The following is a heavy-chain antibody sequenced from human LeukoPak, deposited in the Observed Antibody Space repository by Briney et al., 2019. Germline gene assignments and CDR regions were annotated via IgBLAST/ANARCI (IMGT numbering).Heavy chain of an antibody. V-gene: IGHV3-15*01. CDR1: GFTFSNAW. J-gene: IGHJ3*02. Sequence: PGGSLRLSCAASGFTFSNAWMSWVRQAPGKGLEWVGSIKSKTDSGTTDYAAPVKGRFTISRDDSKNTLYLQMNSLKTENTAVYYCTTDLGAFDIWGQGTMVTVSS. CDR2: IKSKTDSGTT. CDR3: TTDLGAFDI.